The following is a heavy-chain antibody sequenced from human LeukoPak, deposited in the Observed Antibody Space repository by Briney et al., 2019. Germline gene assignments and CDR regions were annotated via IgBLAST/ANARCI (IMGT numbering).Heavy chain of an antibody. CDR2: ISAYNGNT. D-gene: IGHD3-10*01. CDR1: GYTFTSYG. V-gene: IGHV1-18*01. CDR3: ARTPQRYYGSGSYYLDY. Sequence: ASVTVSCKASGYTFTSYGISWVRQAPGQGLEWMGWISAYNGNTNYAQKLQGRVTMTTDTSTSTAYMELRSLRSDDTAVYYCARTPQRYYGSGSYYLDYWGQGTLVTVSS. J-gene: IGHJ4*02.